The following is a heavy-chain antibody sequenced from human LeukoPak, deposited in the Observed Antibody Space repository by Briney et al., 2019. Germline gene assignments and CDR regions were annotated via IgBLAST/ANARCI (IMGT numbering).Heavy chain of an antibody. CDR1: GFTFSTYA. J-gene: IGHJ4*02. CDR2: IRSSCDNT. Sequence: GGSLRLSCAASGFTFSTYAMSWVRQAPGKGLEWVSAIRSSCDNTYYTDSVKGRFTISRDISKNTLYLQMNSLGVDDTAVYYCAKGTYGGNPGRYFDYWGQGTLVTVSS. V-gene: IGHV3-23*01. D-gene: IGHD4-23*01. CDR3: AKGTYGGNPGRYFDY.